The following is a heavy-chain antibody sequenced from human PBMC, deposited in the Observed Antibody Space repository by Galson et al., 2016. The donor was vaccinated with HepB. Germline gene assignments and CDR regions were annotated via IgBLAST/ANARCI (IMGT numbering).Heavy chain of an antibody. Sequence: ETLSLTCTVSGGSLSSYYWSWIRQPPGKGLEWIGYIYYSGSTNYNPSLKSRDTISIDTSKNQFSLKLSSVTAADTAMYYCARSPSMIRGVILDSWGQGTLVTVPS. V-gene: IGHV4-59*01. D-gene: IGHD3-10*01. J-gene: IGHJ4*02. CDR1: GGSLSSYY. CDR2: IYYSGST. CDR3: ARSPSMIRGVILDS.